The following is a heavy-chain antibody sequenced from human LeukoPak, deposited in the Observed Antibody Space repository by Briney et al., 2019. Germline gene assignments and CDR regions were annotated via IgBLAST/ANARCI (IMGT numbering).Heavy chain of an antibody. CDR3: ATWYCSGGSCFFDY. J-gene: IGHJ4*02. D-gene: IGHD2-15*01. CDR1: GFTFRNYG. CDR2: IWYDGSNK. Sequence: GGSLRLSCAASGFTFRNYGMHWVRQAPGKGLEGVAVIWYDGSNKYYADSVKGRFTISRDNSKNTLYLQMNSLRAEDTAIYYCATWYCSGGSCFFDYWGQGTLVTVSS. V-gene: IGHV3-33*01.